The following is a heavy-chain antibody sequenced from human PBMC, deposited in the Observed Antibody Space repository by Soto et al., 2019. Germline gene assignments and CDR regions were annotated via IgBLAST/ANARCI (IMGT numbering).Heavy chain of an antibody. CDR3: AREGNLGRWIQPLDS. V-gene: IGHV4-61*03. CDR1: GGSISSSSYY. CDR2: IHYNGTT. D-gene: IGHD2-2*03. J-gene: IGHJ4*02. Sequence: SETLSLTCTVSGGSISSSSYYWGWLRQPPGKGLEWIGNIHYNGTTKYSPSLKSRVTMSVDTSKNHFSLKLISVTTADTAVYFCAREGNLGRWIQPLDSWGQGTLVTVSS.